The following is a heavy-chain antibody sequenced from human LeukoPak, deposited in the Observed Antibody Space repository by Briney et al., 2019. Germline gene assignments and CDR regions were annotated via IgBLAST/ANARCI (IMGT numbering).Heavy chain of an antibody. Sequence: GGSLRLSCAASGFTFSSYSMNWVRQAPGKGLEWVSSISSSNSYIYYADSVKGRFTISRDNSRQTLFLQMSSLRVEDTATYYCAKGQELDDGVFDSWGQGTLVTVSS. D-gene: IGHD1-1*01. V-gene: IGHV3-21*04. CDR3: AKGQELDDGVFDS. CDR1: GFTFSSYS. CDR2: ISSSNSYI. J-gene: IGHJ4*02.